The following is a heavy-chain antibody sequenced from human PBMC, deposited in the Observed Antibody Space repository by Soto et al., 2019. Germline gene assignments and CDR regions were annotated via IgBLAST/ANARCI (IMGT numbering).Heavy chain of an antibody. CDR2: IYYSGST. CDR3: ARVWGGAFDI. J-gene: IGHJ3*02. V-gene: IGHV4-59*01. D-gene: IGHD3-10*01. Sequence: QVQLQESGPGLVKPSETLSLTCTVSGGSISSYYWSWIRQPPGKGLEWIGYIYYSGSTNYNPSLTSRVTISVATSKNQFPMKLSSVTAADTAVYYCARVWGGAFDIWGQGTMVTVSS. CDR1: GGSISSYY.